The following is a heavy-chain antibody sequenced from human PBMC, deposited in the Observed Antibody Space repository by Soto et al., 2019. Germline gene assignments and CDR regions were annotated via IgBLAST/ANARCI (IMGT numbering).Heavy chain of an antibody. CDR2: INPNSGGT. J-gene: IGHJ3*02. CDR3: TSPHYYDSSGYAFDI. V-gene: IGHV1-2*04. D-gene: IGHD3-22*01. Sequence: ASVKVSCKASGYTFTAYYIHWVRQAPGQGLEWMGWINPNSGGTNYAQKFQGWITMTRDTSISTAYMELSRLRSDDTAVYYCTSPHYYDSSGYAFDIWGQGTMVTVSS. CDR1: GYTFTAYY.